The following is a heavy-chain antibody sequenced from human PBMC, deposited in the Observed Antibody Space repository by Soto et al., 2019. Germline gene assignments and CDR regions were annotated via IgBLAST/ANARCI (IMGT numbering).Heavy chain of an antibody. D-gene: IGHD4-17*01. V-gene: IGHV3-33*01. CDR3: ARGGSYGGNSEGEIDY. CDR2: IWYDGSKE. Sequence: PGGSLRLSCAASGFTFSSYGMHWVRQAPGKGLEWVAVIWYDGSKEFYADSVKGRFTISRDNSKNTLYMQMNSLRAEDTAVYYCARGGSYGGNSEGEIDYWGQGTLVTVSS. CDR1: GFTFSSYG. J-gene: IGHJ4*02.